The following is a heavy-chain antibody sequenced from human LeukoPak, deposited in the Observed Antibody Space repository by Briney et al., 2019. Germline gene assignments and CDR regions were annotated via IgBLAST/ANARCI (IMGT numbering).Heavy chain of an antibody. Sequence: SETLSLTCTVSGGSISSYYWSWIRQPPGKGLEWIGYIYYSGSTNYNPSLKSRVTISVDTSKNQFSLKLSSVTAADTAVYYCARERKVTTVPWYFDLWGRGTLVTVSS. CDR1: GGSISSYY. CDR2: IYYSGST. CDR3: ARERKVTTVPWYFDL. J-gene: IGHJ2*01. D-gene: IGHD4-4*01. V-gene: IGHV4-59*12.